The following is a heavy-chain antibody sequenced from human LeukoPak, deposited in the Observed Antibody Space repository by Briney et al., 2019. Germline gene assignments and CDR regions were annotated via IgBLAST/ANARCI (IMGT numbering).Heavy chain of an antibody. D-gene: IGHD3-22*01. CDR3: AKLFSGYSSYYGLDV. Sequence: PGGSLRLSCAASGFTVSSNYMNWVRQAPGSGLEWVSVIYSGGSTYYADSVKGRFTISRDNSKNTLYLQMNSLRAEDTAVYYCAKLFSGYSSYYGLDVWGQGTTVTVSS. V-gene: IGHV3-53*01. CDR2: IYSGGST. J-gene: IGHJ6*02. CDR1: GFTVSSNY.